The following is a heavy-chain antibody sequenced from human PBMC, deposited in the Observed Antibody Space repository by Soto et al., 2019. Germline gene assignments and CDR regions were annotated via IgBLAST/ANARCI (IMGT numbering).Heavy chain of an antibody. D-gene: IGHD1-26*01. Sequence: SETLSLTCAVSGYSISSSNWWGWIRQPPGKGLEWIGYIYYSGTTYYNPSLKSRVTMSVDTSKNQFSLKLTSVTAVDTAVYYCARREIQGPIDYWGQGILVTVS. V-gene: IGHV4-28*01. CDR2: IYYSGTT. CDR1: GYSISSSNW. CDR3: ARREIQGPIDY. J-gene: IGHJ4*02.